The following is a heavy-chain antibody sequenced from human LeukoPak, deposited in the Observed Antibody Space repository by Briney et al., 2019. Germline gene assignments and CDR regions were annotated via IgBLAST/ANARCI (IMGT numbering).Heavy chain of an antibody. D-gene: IGHD1-26*01. J-gene: IGHJ6*03. CDR3: ATARPGAIYLYSYYYMDV. Sequence: PGGSVKLSCKASGYTFTSYVISWVRQAPGQGLGGMGWIGAYNGNTNYAQKLHGRVTMTIDTSTSKAYMELRSLRSDDTAVYYCATARPGAIYLYSYYYMDVWGKGTPVTVSS. CDR1: GYTFTSYV. CDR2: IGAYNGNT. V-gene: IGHV1-18*01.